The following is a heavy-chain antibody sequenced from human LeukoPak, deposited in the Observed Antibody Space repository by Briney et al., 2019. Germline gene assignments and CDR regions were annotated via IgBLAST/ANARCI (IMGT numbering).Heavy chain of an antibody. CDR1: GFTFSSYA. CDR3: ARDSSSWYSAFDI. V-gene: IGHV3-23*01. Sequence: PGGSLRLSRAASGFTFSSYAMSWVRQAPGKGLEWVSAISGSGGSTYYADSVKGRFTISRDNSKNTLYLQMNSLRAEDTAVYYCARDSSSWYSAFDIWGQGTMVTVSS. CDR2: ISGSGGST. D-gene: IGHD6-13*01. J-gene: IGHJ3*02.